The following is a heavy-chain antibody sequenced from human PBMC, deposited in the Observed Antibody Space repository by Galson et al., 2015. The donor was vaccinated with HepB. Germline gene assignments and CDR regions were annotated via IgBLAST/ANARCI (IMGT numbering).Heavy chain of an antibody. CDR2: ISCSSGSI. D-gene: IGHD6-6*01. J-gene: IGHJ4*02. Sequence: SLRLSCAASGFTFADYAMHWVRHAPGKGLEWVSGISCSSGSIGYADSVKGRFTISRDNAKNSLYLQMNSLRAEDTALYYCAKGPSIAASHFDYWGQGTLVTVSS. V-gene: IGHV3-9*01. CDR1: GFTFADYA. CDR3: AKGPSIAASHFDY.